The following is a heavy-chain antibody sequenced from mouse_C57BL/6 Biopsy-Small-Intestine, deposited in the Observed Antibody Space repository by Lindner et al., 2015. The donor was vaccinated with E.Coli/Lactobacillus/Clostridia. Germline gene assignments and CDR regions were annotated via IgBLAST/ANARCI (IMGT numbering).Heavy chain of an antibody. CDR3: TKEAGYSSSWSDY. J-gene: IGHJ4*01. Sequence: SVKVSCKASGYTFTDYYIHWVRQVPGQGLEWMGWINPSSGDTKNAQKFQGRVTMTRDTSISTVYMELTRLTSDDMAVYYCTKEAGYSSSWSDYWGQGTLVTVSS. D-gene: IGHD6-2*01. CDR2: INPSSGDT. CDR1: GYTFTDYY. V-gene: IGHV1-66*01.